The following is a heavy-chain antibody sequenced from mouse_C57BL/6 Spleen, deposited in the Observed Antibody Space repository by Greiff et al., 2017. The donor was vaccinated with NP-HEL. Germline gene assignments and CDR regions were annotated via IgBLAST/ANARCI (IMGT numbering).Heavy chain of an antibody. J-gene: IGHJ1*03. V-gene: IGHV5-16*01. Sequence: EVMLVESEGGLVQPGSSMKLSCTASGFTFSDYYMAWVRQVPEKGLEWVANINYDGSSTYYLASLKSRFIISRDNAKNILYLQMSSLKSEDTATYYCARGPMITTGGWYFDVWGTGTTVTVSS. CDR2: INYDGSST. D-gene: IGHD2-4*01. CDR3: ARGPMITTGGWYFDV. CDR1: GFTFSDYY.